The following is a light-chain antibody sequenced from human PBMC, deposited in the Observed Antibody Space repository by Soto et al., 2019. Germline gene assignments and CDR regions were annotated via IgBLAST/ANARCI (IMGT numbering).Light chain of an antibody. CDR2: GAS. CDR1: QSVINSY. V-gene: IGKV3-20*01. Sequence: EIVLTQSPGTLSLSPGERATLSCRASQSVINSYLAWYQQKPGQAPRLLIYGASSKATGIPDRFSGRGSGADFTHTISRLEPEDFAVYYCQQYGSSPKTFGQGTKVEIK. J-gene: IGKJ1*01. CDR3: QQYGSSPKT.